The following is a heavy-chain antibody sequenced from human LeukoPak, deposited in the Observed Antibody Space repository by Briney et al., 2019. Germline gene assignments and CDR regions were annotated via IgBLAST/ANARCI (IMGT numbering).Heavy chain of an antibody. V-gene: IGHV3-30*04. CDR2: ISYDGSNK. Sequence: GGSLRLSCAASGFTFSSYAMHWVRQAPGKGLEWVAVISYDGSNKYYADSVKGRFTISRDNSKNTLYLQMNSLRAEDTAVYYCARSQRRYQLLYWFDPWGQGTLVTVSS. CDR3: ARSQRRYQLLYWFDP. CDR1: GFTFSSYA. J-gene: IGHJ5*02. D-gene: IGHD2-2*01.